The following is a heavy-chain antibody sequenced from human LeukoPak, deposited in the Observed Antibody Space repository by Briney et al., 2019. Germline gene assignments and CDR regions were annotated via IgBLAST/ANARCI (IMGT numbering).Heavy chain of an antibody. CDR1: GFSLSKYI. CDR3: AGGFPGGV. D-gene: IGHD3-3*01. J-gene: IGHJ6*04. V-gene: IGHV3-48*01. Sequence: PGGSLRLSCAASGFSLSKYIMNWVRQAPGKGLERVSYISSSSSTIFYADSVQGRFTISRDNAKNSLHLQMNSLRAEHTAVYYCAGGFPGGVWGKGTTVTVSS. CDR2: ISSSSSTI.